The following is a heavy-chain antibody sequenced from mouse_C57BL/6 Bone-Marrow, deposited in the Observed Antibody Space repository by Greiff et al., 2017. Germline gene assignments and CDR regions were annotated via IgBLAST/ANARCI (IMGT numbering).Heavy chain of an antibody. Sequence: VNLVESGPELVKPGASVKLSCKASGYTFTSYDLNWVKQRPGPGPDWIGWIYPRDGSTKYNEKFKGKATLTVDTSSSTAYMELHSLTSEDSAVYFCARNGKKPDYWYFDVWCTGTTVTVSS. V-gene: IGHV1-85*01. J-gene: IGHJ1*03. D-gene: IGHD1-1*01. CDR3: ARNGKKPDYWYFDV. CDR2: IYPRDGST. CDR1: GYTFTSYD.